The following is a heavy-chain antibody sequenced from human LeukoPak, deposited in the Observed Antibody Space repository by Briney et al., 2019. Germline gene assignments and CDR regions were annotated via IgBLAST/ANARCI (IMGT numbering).Heavy chain of an antibody. Sequence: SETLSLTCTVSGGSISSYYWSWIRQPPGKVLEWIGYIYYSGSTNYNPSLKSRVTISVDTSKNQSSLKLSSVTAADTAVYYCASDQGDEFDYWGQGTLVTVSS. J-gene: IGHJ4*02. CDR2: IYYSGST. V-gene: IGHV4-59*01. CDR3: ASDQGDEFDY. CDR1: GGSISSYY.